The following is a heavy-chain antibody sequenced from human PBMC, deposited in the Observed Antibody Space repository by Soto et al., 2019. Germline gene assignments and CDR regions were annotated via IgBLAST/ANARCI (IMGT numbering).Heavy chain of an antibody. CDR1: GFTFSSYG. CDR3: AKDLGIAARRSVDTTDYYGMDV. CDR2: ISYDGSNK. J-gene: IGHJ6*02. V-gene: IGHV3-30*18. D-gene: IGHD6-6*01. Sequence: PGGSLRLSCAASGFTFSSYGMHWVRQAPGKGLEWVAVISYDGSNKYYADSVKGRFTISRDNSKNTLYLQMNSLRAEDTAVYYCAKDLGIAARRSVDTTDYYGMDVWGQGTTVTASS.